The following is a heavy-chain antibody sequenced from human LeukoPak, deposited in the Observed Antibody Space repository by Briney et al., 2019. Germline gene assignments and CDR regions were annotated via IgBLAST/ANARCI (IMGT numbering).Heavy chain of an antibody. CDR1: GLTFSTYW. CDR2: IKQEGSEE. J-gene: IGHJ4*02. V-gene: IGHV3-7*01. CDR3: ARDWNDRDYDTWL. D-gene: IGHD5-12*01. Sequence: PAGSLRLSCVASGLTFSTYWVSWVRQAPGKGLEWVGNIKQEGSEENYVDSVKGRFTISRDNAENSVYLQMNSLRAEDTAVYYCARDWNDRDYDTWLWGQGTHVTVSS.